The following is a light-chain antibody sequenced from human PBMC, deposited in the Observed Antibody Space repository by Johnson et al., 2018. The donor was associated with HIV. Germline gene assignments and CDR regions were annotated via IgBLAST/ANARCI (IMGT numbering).Light chain of an antibody. CDR2: ENN. CDR3: GTWDSSLSAV. J-gene: IGLJ1*01. V-gene: IGLV1-51*02. CDR1: SSNIGNNY. Sequence: HSVLTQPPSVSAAPGQKVTISCYGSSSNIGNNYVSWYQQLPGTAPKLLIYENNKRPSGIPDRFSGSKSGTSATLGITGLQTGDEADYYCGTWDSSLSAVFGTWTKVTVL.